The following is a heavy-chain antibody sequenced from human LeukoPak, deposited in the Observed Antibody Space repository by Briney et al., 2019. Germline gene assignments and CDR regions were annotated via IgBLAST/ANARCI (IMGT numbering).Heavy chain of an antibody. V-gene: IGHV3-7*01. J-gene: IGHJ2*01. CDR1: GFIFNNYF. CDR2: IKQDGSEK. Sequence: PGGSLRLSCAASGFIFNNYFMTWGRQAPGKGLGWVANIKQDGSEKYYVDSVKGRFTISRDNAKNSLYLQMHSLRAEDTAVYYCARTDYGDYDWYFDLWGRGALVTVSS. CDR3: ARTDYGDYDWYFDL. D-gene: IGHD4-17*01.